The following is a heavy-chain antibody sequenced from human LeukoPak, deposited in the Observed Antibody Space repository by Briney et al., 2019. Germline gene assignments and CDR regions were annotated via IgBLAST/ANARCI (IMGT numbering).Heavy chain of an antibody. CDR1: GFTFSSYW. V-gene: IGHV3-7*03. J-gene: IGHJ4*02. Sequence: GGSLRLSCAASGFTFSSYWMSWVRQAPGKGPEWVANIKQDGSEKYYVDSVKGRFTISRDNAKNSLYLQMNSLRAEDTAVYYCARVELRNARFGELLLFDYWGQGTLVTVSS. CDR2: IKQDGSEK. CDR3: ARVELRNARFGELLLFDY. D-gene: IGHD3-10*01.